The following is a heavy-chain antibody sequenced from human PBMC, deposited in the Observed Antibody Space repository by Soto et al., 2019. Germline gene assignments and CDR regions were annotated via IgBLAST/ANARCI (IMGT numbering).Heavy chain of an antibody. J-gene: IGHJ5*02. CDR2: IIPILGIA. D-gene: IGHD5-12*01. V-gene: IGHV1-69*04. Sequence: SVKVSCKASGGTFSSYTISWVRQAPGQGLEWMGRIIPILGIANYAQKFQGRVTITADKSTSTAYMELNSLRAEDTAVYYCARDLSGYDFSWGQGTLVTVSS. CDR1: GGTFSSYT. CDR3: ARDLSGYDFS.